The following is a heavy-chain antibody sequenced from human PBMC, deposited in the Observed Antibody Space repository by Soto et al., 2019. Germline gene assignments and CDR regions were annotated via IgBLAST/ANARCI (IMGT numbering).Heavy chain of an antibody. J-gene: IGHJ4*02. Sequence: PSDTLSLTCTVSGGSISSYYWSWIRQPPGKGLEWIGYIYYSGSTNYNPSLKSRVTISVDTSKNQFSLKLSSVTAADTAVYYCAIDMYYDSSGYFDYWGQGNLVTV. CDR2: IYYSGST. D-gene: IGHD3-22*01. V-gene: IGHV4-59*12. CDR3: AIDMYYDSSGYFDY. CDR1: GGSISSYY.